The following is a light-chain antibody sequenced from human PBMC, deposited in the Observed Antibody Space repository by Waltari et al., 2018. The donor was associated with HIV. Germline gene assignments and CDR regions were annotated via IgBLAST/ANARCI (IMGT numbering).Light chain of an antibody. V-gene: IGLV1-44*01. CDR1: SSNIGSNP. Sequence: QSVLTQPPSASGTPGQRVNISCSGGSSNIGSNPVNWYRQFPGEAPKLLIYTNMQRPSWVPERFSGCKSGTSASLAISGLQSEDEADFYCAVWDDSLRSVLFGGGTRLTVL. J-gene: IGLJ3*02. CDR2: TNM. CDR3: AVWDDSLRSVL.